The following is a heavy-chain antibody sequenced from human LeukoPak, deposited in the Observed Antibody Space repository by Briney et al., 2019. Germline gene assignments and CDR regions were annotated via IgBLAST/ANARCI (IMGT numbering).Heavy chain of an antibody. D-gene: IGHD6-13*01. CDR3: ARPAAAGTGWFDP. Sequence: PGRSLRLSCAACGFTFSSYAMHWVRQAPGKGLEWVAVISYDGSNKYYADSVKGRFTISRDNSKNTLYLQMNSLRAEDTAVYYCARPAAAGTGWFDPWGQGTLVTVSS. V-gene: IGHV3-30*04. J-gene: IGHJ5*02. CDR2: ISYDGSNK. CDR1: GFTFSSYA.